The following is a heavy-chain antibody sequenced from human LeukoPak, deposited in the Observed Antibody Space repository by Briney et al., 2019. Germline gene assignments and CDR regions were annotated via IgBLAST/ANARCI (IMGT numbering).Heavy chain of an antibody. CDR2: IYPGDSDT. V-gene: IGHV5-51*01. D-gene: IGHD3-3*01. CDR1: GYSFTSYW. Sequence: GESLKISCKGSGYSFTSYWIGWVRQMPGKGLEWMGIIYPGDSDTRYSPSFQGQVTISADKSISTAYLQWSSLKASDTAMYYCARGDYDFRSGYYTPKGVNYWGQGTLVTVSS. CDR3: ARGDYDFRSGYYTPKGVNY. J-gene: IGHJ4*02.